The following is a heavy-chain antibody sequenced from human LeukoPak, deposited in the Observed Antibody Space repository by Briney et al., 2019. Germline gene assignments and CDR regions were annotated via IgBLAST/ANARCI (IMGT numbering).Heavy chain of an antibody. CDR3: AKSGMVRGVISDYYYYMDV. D-gene: IGHD3-10*01. V-gene: IGHV1-18*01. Sequence: ASVKVSCKASGYTFTSYGISWVRQAPGQGLEWMGWISAYNGNTNYAQKLQGRVTMTTDTSTSTPYMELRSLRSDDTAVYYCAKSGMVRGVISDYYYYMDVWGKGTTVTVSS. CDR2: ISAYNGNT. CDR1: GYTFTSYG. J-gene: IGHJ6*03.